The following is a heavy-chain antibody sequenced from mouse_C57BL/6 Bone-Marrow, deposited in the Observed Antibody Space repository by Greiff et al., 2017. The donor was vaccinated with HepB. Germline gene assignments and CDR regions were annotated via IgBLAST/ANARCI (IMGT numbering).Heavy chain of an antibody. CDR3: ARGGLTGTLYWYFDV. Sequence: QVQLQQPGAELVMPGASVKLSCKASGYTFTSYWMHWVKQRPGQGLEWIGEIDPSDSYTNYNQKFKGKSPLTVDKSSSTAYMQLSSLTSEDSAVYYCARGGLTGTLYWYFDVWGTGTTVTVSS. V-gene: IGHV1-69*01. J-gene: IGHJ1*03. CDR2: IDPSDSYT. CDR1: GYTFTSYW. D-gene: IGHD4-1*01.